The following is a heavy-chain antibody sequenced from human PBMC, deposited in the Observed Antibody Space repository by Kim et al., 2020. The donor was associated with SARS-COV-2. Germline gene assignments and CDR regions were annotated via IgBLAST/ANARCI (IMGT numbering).Heavy chain of an antibody. CDR3: ASTGDSPFES. D-gene: IGHD2-8*02. CDR2: IFDRGTT. J-gene: IGHJ4*02. CDR1: GASISLNY. V-gene: IGHV4-59*08. Sequence: SETLSLTCTVSGASISLNYWSWIRQPPGKGLEWIGSIFDRGTTKFDPSLKARVTISIDTSKNQVSLQMTSVTAADTAVYYCASTGDSPFESWGQGTLVTVSS.